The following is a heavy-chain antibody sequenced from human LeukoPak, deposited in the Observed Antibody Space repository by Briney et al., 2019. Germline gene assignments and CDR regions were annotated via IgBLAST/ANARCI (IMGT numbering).Heavy chain of an antibody. Sequence: GGSLRLSCAASGFTVSSNYMSWVRQAPGKGLEWVSVIYSGGSTYYADSVKGRFTISRDNSKDTLFLQMHSLRPGDTAVYYCVREDTPATANYWGQGTLVTISS. CDR2: IYSGGST. CDR3: VREDTPATANY. CDR1: GFTVSSNY. D-gene: IGHD2-21*02. J-gene: IGHJ4*02. V-gene: IGHV3-53*01.